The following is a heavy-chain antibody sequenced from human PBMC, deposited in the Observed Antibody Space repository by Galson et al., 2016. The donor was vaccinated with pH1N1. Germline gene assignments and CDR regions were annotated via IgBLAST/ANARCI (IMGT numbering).Heavy chain of an antibody. CDR3: ARPEYVDVDLKDWYFDL. D-gene: IGHD3-16*01. J-gene: IGHJ2*01. CDR1: GGSTSSSNFY. Sequence: LSLTCTVSGGSTSSSNFYLGWIRQPPGKGLEWIGSIYYGESTHYNPSHKSRVTTSVDTSKKHVSLKLSSVTAADTAVYYCARPEYVDVDLKDWYFDLWGRGTLVTVSS. CDR2: IYYGEST. V-gene: IGHV4-39*02.